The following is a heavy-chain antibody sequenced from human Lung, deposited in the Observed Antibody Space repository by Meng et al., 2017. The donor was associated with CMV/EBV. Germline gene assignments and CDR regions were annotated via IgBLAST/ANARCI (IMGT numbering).Heavy chain of an antibody. J-gene: IGHJ4*02. Sequence: GESXKISCAASGFAFADYAMSWVRQAPGKGLEWVSFIRSKSYGGTTLYAASVKGGFTISRDDSKGVAYLQMNSLRTEDTAIYYCTRTWLTGDTYYFDYWGQGTLVTVSS. CDR3: TRTWLTGDTYYFDY. CDR1: GFAFADYA. V-gene: IGHV3-49*04. CDR2: IRSKSYGGTT. D-gene: IGHD7-27*01.